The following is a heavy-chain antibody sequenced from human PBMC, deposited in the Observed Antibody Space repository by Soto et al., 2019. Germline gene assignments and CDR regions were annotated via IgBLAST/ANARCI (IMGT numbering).Heavy chain of an antibody. V-gene: IGHV3-23*01. CDR3: ANDGFGGASDY. Sequence: EVQLLESGGGFAQPGGSLRLSCAASGFTFSSYAMHWVRQAPGRGLEWVSTISGSGTNIYYADSVQGRVTISRDNSQNTLFLQMTSLRVDDAATYYCANDGFGGASDYWGQGTHVTVSS. CDR2: ISGSGTNI. J-gene: IGHJ4*02. D-gene: IGHD3-3*01. CDR1: GFTFSSYA.